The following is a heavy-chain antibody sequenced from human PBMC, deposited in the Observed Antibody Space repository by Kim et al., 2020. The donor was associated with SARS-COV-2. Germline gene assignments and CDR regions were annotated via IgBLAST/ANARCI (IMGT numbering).Heavy chain of an antibody. V-gene: IGHV4-28*03. Sequence: YHTPHLKSRVTMSVETSKNQFSRTLSSVTAEDTAVYFCARDYNFNTNFDLWGQGTMVTVSS. CDR3: ARDYNFNTNFDL. J-gene: IGHJ4*02. D-gene: IGHD3-3*01.